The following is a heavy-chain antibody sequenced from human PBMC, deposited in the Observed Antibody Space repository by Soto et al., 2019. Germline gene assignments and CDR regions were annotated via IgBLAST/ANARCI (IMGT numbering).Heavy chain of an antibody. J-gene: IGHJ5*02. CDR3: ARGSFSSSSSWFDP. CDR1: GGSISSGGYY. CDR2: IYYSGRT. D-gene: IGHD6-6*01. Sequence: PSETLSLTCTVSGGSISSGGYYWSWIRQHPGKGLEWIGYIYYSGRTYYNPSLHSRVSIAVDTTENQFSLKLTSVTAADTSVYYCARGSFSSSSSWFDPWGRGTQVTVSS. V-gene: IGHV4-31*03.